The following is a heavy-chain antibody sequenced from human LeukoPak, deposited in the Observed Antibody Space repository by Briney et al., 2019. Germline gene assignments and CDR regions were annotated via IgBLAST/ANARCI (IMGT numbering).Heavy chain of an antibody. J-gene: IGHJ4*02. CDR1: GFTFSGYG. V-gene: IGHV3-30*18. CDR3: AKGYGYGY. Sequence: PGGSLRLSCAASGFTFSGYGMHWVRQAPGKGLEWVTGIAYDGSRKHYADPVKGRFTISRDNSEDTLYLQMNSLRAEDTAVYYCAKGYGYGYWGQGTLVTVSS. CDR2: IAYDGSRK. D-gene: IGHD5-18*01.